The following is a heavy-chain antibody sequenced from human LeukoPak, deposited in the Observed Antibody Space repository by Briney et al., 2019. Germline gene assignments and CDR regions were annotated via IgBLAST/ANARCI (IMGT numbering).Heavy chain of an antibody. J-gene: IGHJ4*02. CDR3: TGRPYSSSWYYFDY. D-gene: IGHD6-13*01. V-gene: IGHV3-11*04. CDR1: GFTFSDYY. CDR2: ISSSGSML. Sequence: GGSLRLSCAVSGFTFSDYYMSWVRQAPGKGLGGVSYISSSGSMLHYADSVEGRFTISRDNAKNSLYLQMSSLRVEDTAVYYCTGRPYSSSWYYFDYWGQGTLVTVSS.